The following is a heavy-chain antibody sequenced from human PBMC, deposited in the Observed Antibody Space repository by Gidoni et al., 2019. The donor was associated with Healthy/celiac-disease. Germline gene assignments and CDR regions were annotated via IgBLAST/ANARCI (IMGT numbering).Heavy chain of an antibody. Sequence: QVQLVQSGAEVKKPGASVKVSCKASGYTFTSYYMHWVRQAPGQGLEWMGIINPSGGSTSYAQKFQGRVTMTRDTSTSTVYMELSSLRSEDTAVYYCARVGGAYDSSGYYDYWGQGTLVTVSS. CDR3: ARVGGAYDSSGYYDY. CDR1: GYTFTSYY. V-gene: IGHV1-46*01. CDR2: INPSGGST. D-gene: IGHD3-22*01. J-gene: IGHJ4*02.